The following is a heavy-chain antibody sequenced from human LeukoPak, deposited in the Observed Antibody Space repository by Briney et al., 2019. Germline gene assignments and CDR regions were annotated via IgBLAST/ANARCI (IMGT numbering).Heavy chain of an antibody. CDR2: INTNTGNP. D-gene: IGHD1-26*01. CDR1: GYTLTSYA. J-gene: IGHJ5*02. CDR3: ARGGSGRPRDWFDP. Sequence: GASVKVSCKASGYTLTSYAMNWVRQAPGQGLEWMGWINTNTGNPTYAQGFTGRFVFSLDTSVSTAYLQNSSLKAEDTAVYYCARGGSGRPRDWFDPWGQGTLVTVSS. V-gene: IGHV7-4-1*02.